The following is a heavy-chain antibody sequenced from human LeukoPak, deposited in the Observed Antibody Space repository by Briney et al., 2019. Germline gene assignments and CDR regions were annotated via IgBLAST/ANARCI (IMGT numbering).Heavy chain of an antibody. CDR2: THYSGNT. CDR1: GGSISSSSYY. CDR3: ARTYYDSSDIYAFDI. D-gene: IGHD3-22*01. J-gene: IGHJ3*02. Sequence: SETLSLTCTVSGGSISSSSYYWGWIRQPPGKGLEWIGSTHYSGNTYYNPSLKSRVTISVDTSKNQFSLKLSSVTAADTAVYYCARTYYDSSDIYAFDIWGQGTIVTVSS. V-gene: IGHV4-39*01.